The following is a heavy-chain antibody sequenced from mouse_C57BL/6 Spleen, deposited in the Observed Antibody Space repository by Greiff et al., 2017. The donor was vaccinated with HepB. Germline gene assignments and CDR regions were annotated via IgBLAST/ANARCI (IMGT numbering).Heavy chain of an antibody. CDR3: AREHYGSSLYYFDY. CDR2: IYPRSGNT. Sequence: QVQLKQSGAELARPGASVKLSCKASGYTFTSYGISWVKQRTGQGLEWIGEIYPRSGNTYYNEKFKGKATLTADKSSSTAYMELRSLTSEDSAVYFCAREHYGSSLYYFDYWGQGTTLTVSS. J-gene: IGHJ2*01. CDR1: GYTFTSYG. D-gene: IGHD1-1*01. V-gene: IGHV1-81*01.